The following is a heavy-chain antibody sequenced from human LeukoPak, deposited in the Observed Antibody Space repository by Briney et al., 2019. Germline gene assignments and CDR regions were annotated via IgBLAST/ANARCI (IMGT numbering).Heavy chain of an antibody. J-gene: IGHJ4*02. CDR1: GFTFSSYG. V-gene: IGHV3-48*03. D-gene: IGHD5-18*01. Sequence: PGGSLRLSCAASGFTFSSYGMNWVRQAPGKGLEWVSYISTSGTIIYYADSVKGRFTISRDNAKNSLYLQMSSLSAGDTAVYYCARVSVYSYGLSDFWGQGTLVTVSS. CDR3: ARVSVYSYGLSDF. CDR2: ISTSGTII.